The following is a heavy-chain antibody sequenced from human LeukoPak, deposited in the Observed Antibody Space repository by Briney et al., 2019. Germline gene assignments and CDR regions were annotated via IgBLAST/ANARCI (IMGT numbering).Heavy chain of an antibody. D-gene: IGHD3-16*01. CDR1: GFTFSSYA. CDR2: ISYDGSNK. Sequence: GGSPRLSCAASGFTFSSYAMHWVRQAPGKGLEWVAVISYDGSNKYYADSVKGRFTISRDNSKNTLYLQMNSLRAEDTAAYYCARGPYGFRYGMDVWGQGTTVTVSS. V-gene: IGHV3-30-3*01. J-gene: IGHJ6*02. CDR3: ARGPYGFRYGMDV.